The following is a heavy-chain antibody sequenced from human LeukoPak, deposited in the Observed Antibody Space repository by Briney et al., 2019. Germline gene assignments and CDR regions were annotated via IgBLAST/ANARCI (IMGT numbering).Heavy chain of an antibody. CDR2: FYHSGST. CDR1: GYSITSGDY. V-gene: IGHV4-38-2*02. J-gene: IGHJ5*02. Sequence: PSETLSLTCTVSGYSITSGDYWGWIRQPPGKGLEWIWTFYHSGSTYYNPSLKSRVTISIDASKNQFSLKLSSVTAADTAVYYCARDSFDPWGQGTLVTVSS. CDR3: ARDSFDP.